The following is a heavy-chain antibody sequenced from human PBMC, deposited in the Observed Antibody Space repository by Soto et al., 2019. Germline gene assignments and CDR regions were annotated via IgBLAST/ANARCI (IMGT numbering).Heavy chain of an antibody. D-gene: IGHD5-12*01. CDR3: ARELRGLGNCFDP. V-gene: IGHV3-21*01. Sequence: EVQLVESGGGLVKPGGSLRLSCAASGFTFSSYSMNWDRPAPGKGLEWVSSISSSSSYIYYADSVKGRFTISRDNAKNSLYLQRNSLRAEDTDVYYCARELRGLGNCFDPWWQGSLVTFSS. CDR2: ISSSSSYI. CDR1: GFTFSSYS. J-gene: IGHJ5*02.